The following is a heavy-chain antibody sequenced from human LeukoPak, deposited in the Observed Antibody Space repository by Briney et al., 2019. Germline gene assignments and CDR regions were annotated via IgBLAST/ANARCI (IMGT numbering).Heavy chain of an antibody. Sequence: SETLSLTCTVSGGSISSYYWSWIRQPPGKGLEWIGEINHSGSTNYNPSLKSRVTISVDTSKNQFSLKLSSVTAADTAVYYCARVENYYDSSGYIGYWGQGTLVTVSS. CDR2: INHSGST. V-gene: IGHV4-34*01. D-gene: IGHD3-22*01. J-gene: IGHJ4*02. CDR3: ARVENYYDSSGYIGY. CDR1: GGSISSYY.